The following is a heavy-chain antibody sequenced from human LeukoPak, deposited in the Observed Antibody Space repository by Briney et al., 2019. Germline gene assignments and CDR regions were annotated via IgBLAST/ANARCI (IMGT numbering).Heavy chain of an antibody. D-gene: IGHD2-15*01. V-gene: IGHV4-34*01. Sequence: SETLSLTCAVHGESFSAYFWSWIRQVPGRGLEWIGEIDHRGITNYNPSLKSRATILVDTSNNRFSPSLASVTAADTATYYCASRSLTLAAARCFDDWGQGTVVTVSS. J-gene: IGHJ4*03. CDR2: IDHRGIT. CDR3: ASRSLTLAAARCFDD. CDR1: GESFSAYF.